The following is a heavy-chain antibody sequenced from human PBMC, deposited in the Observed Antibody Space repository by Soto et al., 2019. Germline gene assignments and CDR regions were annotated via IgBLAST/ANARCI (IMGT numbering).Heavy chain of an antibody. CDR2: IIPIFGTA. Sequence: GASVKVSCKASGGTFSSYAISWVRQAPGQGLEWMGGIIPIFGTANYAQKFQGRVTITADESTSTAYMELSSLRSEDTAVYYCARGNSYYDSSLGYYGMDVWGQGTTVTVSS. V-gene: IGHV1-69*13. CDR3: ARGNSYYDSSLGYYGMDV. CDR1: GGTFSSYA. J-gene: IGHJ6*02. D-gene: IGHD3-22*01.